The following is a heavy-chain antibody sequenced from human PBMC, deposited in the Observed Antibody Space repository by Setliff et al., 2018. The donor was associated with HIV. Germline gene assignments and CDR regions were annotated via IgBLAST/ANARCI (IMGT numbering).Heavy chain of an antibody. CDR1: GGSISSGGYY. CDR2: IYYSGST. J-gene: IGHJ6*03. Sequence: NPSETLSLTCTVSGGSISSGGYYWSWIRQHPGKGLEWIGYIYYSGSTYFNPSLKSRVTISVDTSKNQFSLKLSSVTAADTAVYYCARQHYYDSSGRNLMDVWGKGTTVTVSS. V-gene: IGHV4-31*03. CDR3: ARQHYYDSSGRNLMDV. D-gene: IGHD3-22*01.